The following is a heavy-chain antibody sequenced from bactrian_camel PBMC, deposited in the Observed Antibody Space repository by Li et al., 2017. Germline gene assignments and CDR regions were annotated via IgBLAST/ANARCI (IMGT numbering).Heavy chain of an antibody. CDR1: GFRHSVCS. V-gene: IGHV3S53*01. J-gene: IGHJ4*01. CDR2: ILENGTT. Sequence: HVQLVESGGGSVQAGGSLKLSCAGSGFRHSVCSMGWYRQAPGKERVVASDILENGTTYYADSVKGRFTISQDQDTVYLQMNSVKPEDTAMYYCAIGLFADFGLGRGTQVTVS. D-gene: IGHD5*01.